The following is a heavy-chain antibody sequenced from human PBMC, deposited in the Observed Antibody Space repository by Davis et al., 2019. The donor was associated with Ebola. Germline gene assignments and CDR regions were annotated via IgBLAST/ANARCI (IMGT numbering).Heavy chain of an antibody. D-gene: IGHD3-16*01. CDR1: GFTFSSFA. Sequence: GESLKISCAASGFTFSSFAMHWVRQAPGKRLEWVAVISYDGSDNYYADSVKGRFTISRDNSKNTLYLQMNSLRAEDTAVYYCARARSGGSRGYNGRAFDIWGQGTMVTVSS. CDR3: ARARSGGSRGYNGRAFDI. V-gene: IGHV3-30*04. CDR2: ISYDGSDN. J-gene: IGHJ3*02.